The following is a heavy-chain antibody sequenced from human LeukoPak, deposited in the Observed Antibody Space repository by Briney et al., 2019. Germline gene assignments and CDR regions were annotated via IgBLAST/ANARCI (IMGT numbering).Heavy chain of an antibody. CDR3: ARDAPTYYDFWSGYYYGMDV. Sequence: PSETLSLTCTVSGGSISSYYWSWIRQPAGKGLEWIGRIYTSGSTNYNPSLKSRVTMSVDTSKNQFSLKLSSVTAADTAVYYCARDAPTYYDFWSGYYYGMDVWGQGTTVTVSS. J-gene: IGHJ6*02. CDR2: IYTSGST. D-gene: IGHD3-3*01. V-gene: IGHV4-4*07. CDR1: GGSISSYY.